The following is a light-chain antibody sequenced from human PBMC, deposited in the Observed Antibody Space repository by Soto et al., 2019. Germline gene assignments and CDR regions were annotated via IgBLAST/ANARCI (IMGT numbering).Light chain of an antibody. V-gene: IGLV2-23*03. CDR3: SSYAGSSSFPYV. J-gene: IGLJ1*01. CDR1: SSDVGSYNL. CDR2: EGS. Sequence: QSALTQPASVSGSPEQSITISCTGTSSDVGSYNLVSWYQQHPGKAPKLMIYEGSERPSGVSNRFSGSESGNTASLTISGLQAEDEADYYCSSYAGSSSFPYVFGTGTKLTVL.